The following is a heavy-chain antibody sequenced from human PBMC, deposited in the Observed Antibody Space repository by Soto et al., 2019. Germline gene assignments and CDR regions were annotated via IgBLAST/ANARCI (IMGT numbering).Heavy chain of an antibody. CDR2: ISYDGSNK. CDR1: GFTFSSYG. CDR3: EKWEIEEAGYDY. D-gene: IGHD6-13*01. Sequence: GGSLRLSCAASGFTFSSYGMHWVRQAPGKGLEWVAVISYDGSNKYYADSVKGRFTISRDNSKNTLYLQMNSLRPEDTAVYYCEKWEIEEAGYDYWGQGTLVTVSS. V-gene: IGHV3-30*18. J-gene: IGHJ4*02.